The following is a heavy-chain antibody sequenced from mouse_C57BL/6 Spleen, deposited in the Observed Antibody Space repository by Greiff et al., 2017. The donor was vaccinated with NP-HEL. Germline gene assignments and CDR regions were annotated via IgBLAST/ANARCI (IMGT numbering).Heavy chain of an antibody. CDR2: IDPSDSYT. V-gene: IGHV1-69*01. CDR1: GYTFTSYW. CDR3: AKRGSSGYWFAY. D-gene: IGHD3-2*02. Sequence: VQLQQSGAELVMPGASVKLSCKASGYTFTSYWMHWVKQRPGQGLEWIGEIDPSDSYTNYNQKFKGKSTLTVDKSSSTAYMQLSSLTSEDSAVYYCAKRGSSGYWFAYWGQGTLVTVSA. J-gene: IGHJ3*01.